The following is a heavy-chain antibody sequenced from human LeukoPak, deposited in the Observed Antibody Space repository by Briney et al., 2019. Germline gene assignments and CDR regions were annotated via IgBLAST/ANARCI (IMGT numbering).Heavy chain of an antibody. CDR2: INPSGGST. J-gene: IGHJ5*02. CDR3: ARGVVFKSSSWYDT. Sequence: ASVTVSFTAPGGTFTDYSISWVRQRPGQGLERMGIINPSGGSTRYAQKFQGRVTMTRDTSTSTVYMELSSLRSEDTAVYYCARGVVFKSSSWYDTWGQGTLVTVSS. V-gene: IGHV1-46*01. CDR1: GGTFTDYS. D-gene: IGHD2-15*01.